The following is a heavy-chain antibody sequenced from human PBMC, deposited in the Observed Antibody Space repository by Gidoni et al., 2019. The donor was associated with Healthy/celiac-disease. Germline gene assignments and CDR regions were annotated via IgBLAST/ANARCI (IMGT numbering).Heavy chain of an antibody. CDR3: AILARMTTVTTGVDY. CDR1: GGSISSGDYY. CDR2: IYYSGST. V-gene: IGHV4-30-4*01. D-gene: IGHD4-17*01. J-gene: IGHJ4*02. Sequence: QVQLQESGPGLVQPSQTLSLTCTVSGGSISSGDYYWSWIRQPPGKGLEWIGYIYYSGSTYYNPALKSRVTISVDTSKNQFSLKLSSVTAADTAVYYCAILARMTTVTTGVDYWGQGTLVTVSS.